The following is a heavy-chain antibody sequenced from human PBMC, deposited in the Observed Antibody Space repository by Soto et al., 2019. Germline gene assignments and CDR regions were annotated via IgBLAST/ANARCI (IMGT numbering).Heavy chain of an antibody. CDR3: AKSTGWYDAFDI. V-gene: IGHV3-23*01. J-gene: IGHJ3*02. D-gene: IGHD6-19*01. Sequence: EVQLLESGGGLVQPGGSLRLSCAASGFTFSSYAMSWVRQAPGKGLEWVSAISGSGGSTYYADSLKGRFTISRDNSKNTLYLQMNSLRAEDTAVYSCAKSTGWYDAFDIWGQGTMVTVSS. CDR2: ISGSGGST. CDR1: GFTFSSYA.